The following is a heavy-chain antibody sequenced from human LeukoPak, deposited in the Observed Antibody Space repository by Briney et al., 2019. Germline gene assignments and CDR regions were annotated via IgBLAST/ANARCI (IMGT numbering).Heavy chain of an antibody. CDR2: ISWDGSDT. Sequence: GGSLRLSCAASGFTFDEYMMHWVRQAPGKGLEWVSLISWDGSDTYYADSVKGRFTISRDNSKDSLYLQMNSLRTDDTALYYCAKDSGALEEGYFDSWGQGTLVTVSS. CDR3: AKDSGALEEGYFDS. CDR1: GFTFDEYM. J-gene: IGHJ4*02. V-gene: IGHV3-43*01.